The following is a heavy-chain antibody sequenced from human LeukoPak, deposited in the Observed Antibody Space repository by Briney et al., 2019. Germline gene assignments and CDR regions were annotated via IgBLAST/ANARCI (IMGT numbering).Heavy chain of an antibody. Sequence: GGSLRLSCTASGFTFGDYAMSWFRQAPGKGLEWVGFIRSKAYGGTTEYAASVKGRFTISRDDSKSIAYLQMNSLKTEDTAVYYCTRARPPIDVEAAAGTLLFRSLPRKTSSRYDYWGQGTLVTVSS. V-gene: IGHV3-49*03. CDR1: GFTFGDYA. CDR2: IRSKAYGGTT. J-gene: IGHJ4*02. D-gene: IGHD6-13*01. CDR3: TRARPPIDVEAAAGTLLFRSLPRKTSSRYDY.